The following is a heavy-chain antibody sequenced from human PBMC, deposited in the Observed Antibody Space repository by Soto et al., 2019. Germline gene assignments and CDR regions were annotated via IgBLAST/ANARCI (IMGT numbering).Heavy chain of an antibody. Sequence: GGSLRLSCAASGFTFSSYAMHWVRQAPGKGLECVAVISYDGSNKYYADSVKGRFTISRDNSKNTLYLQMNSLRAEDTAVYYCARPNTAMAYYYYYYGMDVWGQGTTVTVSS. V-gene: IGHV3-30-3*01. CDR2: ISYDGSNK. CDR1: GFTFSSYA. D-gene: IGHD5-18*01. J-gene: IGHJ6*02. CDR3: ARPNTAMAYYYYYYGMDV.